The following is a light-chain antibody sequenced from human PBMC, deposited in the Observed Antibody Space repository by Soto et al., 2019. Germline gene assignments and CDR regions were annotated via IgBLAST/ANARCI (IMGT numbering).Light chain of an antibody. J-gene: IGKJ5*01. V-gene: IGKV3-20*01. CDR3: QQYGSSPRT. Sequence: EIVFTQSPGTLSLSPGERATLSCRASQSVRSSYLAWYQQRPGQAPRLLIYGTSTRATGIPDRFSGSGSGADFTLTISRLEPEDFAVYYCQQYGSSPRTFGQGTRLEIK. CDR2: GTS. CDR1: QSVRSSY.